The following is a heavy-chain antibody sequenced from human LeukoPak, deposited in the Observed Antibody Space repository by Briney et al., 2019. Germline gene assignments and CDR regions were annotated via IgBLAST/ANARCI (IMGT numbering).Heavy chain of an antibody. CDR3: ARVGAYSGSSAIDY. J-gene: IGHJ4*02. V-gene: IGHV1-69*04. Sequence: SVKVSCKASGGTFSSYAISWVRQAPGQGLEWMGRIIPILGIANYAQKFQGRVTITADKSTSTAYMELSSLRSEDTAVYYCARVGAYSGSSAIDYWGQGTLVTVSS. CDR1: GGTFSSYA. D-gene: IGHD1-26*01. CDR2: IIPILGIA.